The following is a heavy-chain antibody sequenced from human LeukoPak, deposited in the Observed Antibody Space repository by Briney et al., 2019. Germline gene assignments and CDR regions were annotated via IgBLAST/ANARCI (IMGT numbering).Heavy chain of an antibody. CDR2: ISSSGSTI. CDR3: ANLRPYGTTWYGAAVN. V-gene: IGHV3-48*03. CDR1: GFTFSSYE. J-gene: IGHJ4*02. Sequence: GGSLRLSCAASGFTFSSYEMNWVRQAPGKGLEWVSYISSSGSTIYYADSVKGRFTVSRDSAKSTLYLHMDSLRADDTAVYYCANLRPYGTTWYGAAVNWGQGALVTVSS. D-gene: IGHD6-13*01.